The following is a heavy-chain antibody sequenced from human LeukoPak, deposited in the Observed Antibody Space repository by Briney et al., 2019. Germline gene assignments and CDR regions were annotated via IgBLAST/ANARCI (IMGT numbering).Heavy chain of an antibody. V-gene: IGHV3-15*01. CDR2: IKSKTDGGTT. D-gene: IGHD2/OR15-2a*01. Sequence: GGSLRLSCAASGFTFSNFWMTWVRQAPGKGLEWVGRIKSKTDGGTTDYAAPVKGRFTISRDDSKNMLFLQMNTLKTEDTAMYYCTSDDPVNRSWGQGTLVTVSS. CDR1: GFTFSNFW. CDR3: TSDDPVNRS. J-gene: IGHJ4*02.